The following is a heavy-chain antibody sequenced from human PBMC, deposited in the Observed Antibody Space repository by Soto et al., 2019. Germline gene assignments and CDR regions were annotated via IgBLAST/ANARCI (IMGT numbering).Heavy chain of an antibody. Sequence: PVESLTICCKVSGNSFLSYWIVWVLQMPGRGLEWMRITYPDDSDTRYSPSFQGQVTISADKSISTAYLQWSSLKASDTALYYCARRYCSGGSCKDWFDPWGQGTMVTVSS. CDR3: ARRYCSGGSCKDWFDP. J-gene: IGHJ5*02. V-gene: IGHV5-51*01. CDR2: TYPDDSDT. CDR1: GNSFLSYW. D-gene: IGHD2-15*01.